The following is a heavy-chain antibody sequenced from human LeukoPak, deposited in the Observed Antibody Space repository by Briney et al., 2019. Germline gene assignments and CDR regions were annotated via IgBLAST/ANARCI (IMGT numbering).Heavy chain of an antibody. D-gene: IGHD5-18*01. CDR3: ARLGTGYSLSY. CDR1: GYSFTAYS. Sequence: ASVKVSCKASGYSFTAYSIVWVRQAPGQGLEWMGWIHPHSGGTAYGKTFQGRVTMTGGTSISTAYMELNSLGSDDAAVYYCARLGTGYSLSYWGQGTLVTVSS. J-gene: IGHJ4*02. CDR2: IHPHSGGT. V-gene: IGHV1-2*02.